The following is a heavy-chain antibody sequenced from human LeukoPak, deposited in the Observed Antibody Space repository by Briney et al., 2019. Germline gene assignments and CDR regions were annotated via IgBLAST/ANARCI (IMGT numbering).Heavy chain of an antibody. J-gene: IGHJ3*02. Sequence: ASVKVSCKASGYTFSKYGISWVRQAPGQGLEWMGWINTNTGNPTYAQGFTGRFVFSLDTSVSTAYLQISSLKAEDTAVYYCARPSSSWPGDAFDIWGQGTMVTVSS. D-gene: IGHD6-13*01. CDR3: ARPSSSWPGDAFDI. CDR2: INTNTGNP. V-gene: IGHV7-4-1*02. CDR1: GYTFSKYG.